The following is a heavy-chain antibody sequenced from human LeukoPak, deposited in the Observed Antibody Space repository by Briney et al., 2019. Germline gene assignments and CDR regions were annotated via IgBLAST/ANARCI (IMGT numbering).Heavy chain of an antibody. V-gene: IGHV3-48*01. J-gene: IGHJ4*02. CDR2: ISSSSSTI. Sequence: GGSLRLSCAASGFTFSSYSMNWVRQAPGKGLEWVSYISSSSSTIYYADSVKGRFTISRDNAKNSLYLQMNSLRVEDTAVYYCARDPFMITFGGVIVDLYYFDYWGQGTLVTVSS. CDR3: ARDPFMITFGGVIVDLYYFDY. CDR1: GFTFSSYS. D-gene: IGHD3-16*02.